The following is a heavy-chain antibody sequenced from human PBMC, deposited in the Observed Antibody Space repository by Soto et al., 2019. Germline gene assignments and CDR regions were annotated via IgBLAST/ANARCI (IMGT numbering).Heavy chain of an antibody. V-gene: IGHV3-74*01. CDR3: AILATVPSFRDDVFDI. CDR2: INSDGSNT. D-gene: IGHD5-12*01. Sequence: GGSLRLSCAASGFTFSSYWIHWVRQAPGKGLVWVSRINSDGSNTHYAGSVRGRFTISRDNAKNTLYLQINNLRAEDTAVYYCAILATVPSFRDDVFDIWGQGTLVTVSS. CDR1: GFTFSSYW. J-gene: IGHJ3*02.